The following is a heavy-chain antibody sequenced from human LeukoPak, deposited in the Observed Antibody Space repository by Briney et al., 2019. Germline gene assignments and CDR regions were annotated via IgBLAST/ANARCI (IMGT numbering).Heavy chain of an antibody. CDR2: ISGSGGIT. V-gene: IGHV3-23*01. D-gene: IGHD1-26*01. CDR3: AVRNGSYRCFDY. Sequence: GGSLRLSCAASGFSFSSYAMSWVRQGPGQGLEWVSGISGSGGITIYADSVKGRFTISRDNSKNTLYLQMNSLRAEDTAVYYCAVRNGSYRCFDYWGQGTLVTVSS. CDR1: GFSFSSYA. J-gene: IGHJ4*02.